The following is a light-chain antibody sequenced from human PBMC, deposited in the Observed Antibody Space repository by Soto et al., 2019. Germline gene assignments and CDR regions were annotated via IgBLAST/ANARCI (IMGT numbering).Light chain of an antibody. CDR3: QRYNNWPLT. CDR2: DTS. Sequence: EIEMTQSPATLSVSPGERATLSCRASQGIGATLAWYQQKPGQTPRLLIYDTSTMATGVPARFSGSRSGAEFTLTINSLPSEDFGVYYWQRYNNWPLTFGGGTKVEVK. V-gene: IGKV3-15*01. J-gene: IGKJ4*01. CDR1: QGIGAT.